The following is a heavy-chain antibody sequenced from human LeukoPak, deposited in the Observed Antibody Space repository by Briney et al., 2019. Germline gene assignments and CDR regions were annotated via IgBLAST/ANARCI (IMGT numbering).Heavy chain of an antibody. CDR1: GFTPSTSA. CDR2: ITGPGGGT. J-gene: IGHJ4*02. Sequence: GGSPRVSCAASGFTPSTSAMCWVPGTPGKGLERGSAITGPGGGTYYADSLRGRFTLSRDTSQSTLYLQMNSLRDEDTAAYICAKDPPILRWSFDYWGQGTLVTVSS. V-gene: IGHV3-23*01. CDR3: AKDPPILRWSFDY. D-gene: IGHD4-23*01.